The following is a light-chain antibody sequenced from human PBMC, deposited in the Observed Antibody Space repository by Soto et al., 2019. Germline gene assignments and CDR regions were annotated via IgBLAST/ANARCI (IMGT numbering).Light chain of an antibody. CDR2: SNN. CDR3: AAWDDNLNGVI. CDR1: SSNIGSNT. Sequence: QSVLTQPPSASGTPGQRVTISCSGSSSNIGSNTVNWYQQLPGTAPKLLIYSNNQRPSGVPDRFSGSKSGTSASLAISGLQSEDEADYYCAAWDDNLNGVIFGGGTQL. J-gene: IGLJ2*01. V-gene: IGLV1-44*01.